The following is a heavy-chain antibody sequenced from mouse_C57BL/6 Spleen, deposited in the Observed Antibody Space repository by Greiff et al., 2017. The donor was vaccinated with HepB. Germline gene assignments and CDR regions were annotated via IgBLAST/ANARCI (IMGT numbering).Heavy chain of an antibody. CDR2: IDPANGNT. CDR3: AKGRSSYGYFDV. D-gene: IGHD1-1*01. J-gene: IGHJ1*03. V-gene: IGHV14-3*01. CDR1: GFNIKNTY. Sequence: EVQGVESVAELVRPGASVKLSCTASGFNIKNTYMHWVKQRPEQGLEWIGRIDPANGNTKYAPKFQGKATITADTSSNTAYLQLSSLTSEDTAIYYCAKGRSSYGYFDVWGTGTTVTVSS.